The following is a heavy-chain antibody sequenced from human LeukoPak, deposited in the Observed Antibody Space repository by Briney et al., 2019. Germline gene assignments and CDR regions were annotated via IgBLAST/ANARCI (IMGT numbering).Heavy chain of an antibody. J-gene: IGHJ5*02. V-gene: IGHV4-34*01. CDR2: INHSGST. CDR3: ARARGTAMDTWFRRGGNWFDP. D-gene: IGHD5-18*01. CDR1: GGSFSGYY. Sequence: PSETLSLTCAVYGGSFSGYYWSWIRQPPGKGLEWIGEINHSGSTNYNPSLKSRVTISVDTSKNQFSLKLSSVTAADTAVYYCARARGTAMDTWFRRGGNWFDPWGQGTLVTVSS.